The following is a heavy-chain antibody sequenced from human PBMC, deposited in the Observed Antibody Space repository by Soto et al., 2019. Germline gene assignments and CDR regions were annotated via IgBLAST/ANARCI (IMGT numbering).Heavy chain of an antibody. CDR3: ARGGYCITTSCYQAFDI. Sequence: QVQLVQSGAEVKKAGSSVKVSCKASGGTFNSYTISWVRQAPGQGLEWMGRIIPILGIANYAQKFQGRVAITADKSTSTAYMELSSLRSEDTAVYYCARGGYCITTSCYQAFDIWGQGTMVTVSS. J-gene: IGHJ3*02. CDR1: GGTFNSYT. V-gene: IGHV1-69*02. CDR2: IIPILGIA. D-gene: IGHD2-2*01.